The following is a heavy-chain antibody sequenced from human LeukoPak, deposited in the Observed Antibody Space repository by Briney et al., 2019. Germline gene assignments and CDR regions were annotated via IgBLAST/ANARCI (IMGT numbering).Heavy chain of an antibody. CDR2: IIPIFGIA. CDR3: ATQVGYCSSTSCLYYYGMDV. V-gene: IGHV1-69*04. J-gene: IGHJ6*02. CDR1: GGTFSSYA. Sequence: ASVKVSCKASGGTFSSYAISWVRQAPGQGLEWMGRIIPIFGIANYAQKFQGRGTITADKSTSTAYMELSSLRSEDTAVYYCATQVGYCSSTSCLYYYGMDVWGQGTTVTVSS. D-gene: IGHD2-2*01.